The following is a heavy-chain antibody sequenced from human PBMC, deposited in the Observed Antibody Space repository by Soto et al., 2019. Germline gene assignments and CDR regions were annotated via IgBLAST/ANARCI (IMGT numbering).Heavy chain of an antibody. V-gene: IGHV3-23*01. CDR2: ISGSGGST. Sequence: TGGSLRLSCAASGFTFSSYAMSWVRQAPGKGLEWVSAISGSGGSTYYADSVKGRFTISRDNSKNTLYLQMNSLRAEDTAVYYCAKDRGYCTNGVCPWYFDYWGQGTLVTVSS. J-gene: IGHJ4*02. CDR3: AKDRGYCTNGVCPWYFDY. CDR1: GFTFSSYA. D-gene: IGHD2-8*01.